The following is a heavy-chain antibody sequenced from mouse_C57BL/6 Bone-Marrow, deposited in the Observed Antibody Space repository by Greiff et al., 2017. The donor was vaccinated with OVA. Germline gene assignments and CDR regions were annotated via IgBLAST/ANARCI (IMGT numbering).Heavy chain of an antibody. CDR3: ARVNWDFYAMDY. CDR1: GYTFTSYW. D-gene: IGHD4-1*01. J-gene: IGHJ4*01. CDR2: IHPNSGST. Sequence: QVQLQQPGAELVKPGASVKLSCKASGYTFTSYWMHWVKQRPGQGLEWIGMIHPNSGSTNYNEKFKSKATLTVDKSSSTSDMQLSSLTSEDSAVYDCARVNWDFYAMDYWGQGTSVTVSS. V-gene: IGHV1-64*01.